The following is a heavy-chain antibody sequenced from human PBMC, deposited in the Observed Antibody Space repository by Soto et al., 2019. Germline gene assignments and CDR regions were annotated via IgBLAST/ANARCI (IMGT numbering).Heavy chain of an antibody. CDR1: GFTVSNNF. CDR2: IKNSAGT. CDR3: ARDFLGVAATWVDFDI. V-gene: IGHV3-66*01. Sequence: DVPVVESGGGLVQPGGSLRLSCAASGFTVSNNFMSWVRQAPGKGLEWVSIIKNSAGTEYADSVKGRFTISTDNSKNTLHLQMNSVRAEDTAVYCCARDFLGVAATWVDFDIWGQGTKVTVSS. J-gene: IGHJ3*02. D-gene: IGHD6-19*01.